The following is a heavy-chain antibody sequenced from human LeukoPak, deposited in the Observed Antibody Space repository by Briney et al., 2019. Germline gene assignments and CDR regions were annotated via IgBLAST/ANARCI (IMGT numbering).Heavy chain of an antibody. CDR3: ARHYGLESGADY. CDR2: IYYSGST. V-gene: IGHV4-59*08. J-gene: IGHJ4*02. D-gene: IGHD4-17*01. CDR1: GGSISSYY. Sequence: SETLSLTCTVSGGSISSYYWSWIRQPPGKGLEWIGYIYYSGSTNYNPSLKSRVTISVDTSKNQFSLKLSSVTAADTAVYYCARHYGLESGADYWGQGTLATVSS.